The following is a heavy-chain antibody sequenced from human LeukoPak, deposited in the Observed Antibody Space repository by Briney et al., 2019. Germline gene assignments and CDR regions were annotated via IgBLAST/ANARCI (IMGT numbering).Heavy chain of an antibody. J-gene: IGHJ5*02. CDR3: AKEASGSYPYNWFDP. V-gene: IGHV3-30*02. D-gene: IGHD1-26*01. Sequence: PGGSLRLSCAASGFTFSSYGMHWVRQAPGKGLVWVAFIRYDGSNKYYADSVKGRFTISRDNSKNTLYLQMNSLRAEDTAVYYCAKEASGSYPYNWFDPWGQGTLVTVSS. CDR1: GFTFSSYG. CDR2: IRYDGSNK.